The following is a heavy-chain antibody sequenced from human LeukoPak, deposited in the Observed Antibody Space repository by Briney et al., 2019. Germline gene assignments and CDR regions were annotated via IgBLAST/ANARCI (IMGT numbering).Heavy chain of an antibody. CDR3: ARARRPGGRLDY. CDR2: IYTSGST. J-gene: IGHJ4*02. CDR1: GGSISSGSYY. D-gene: IGHD3-16*01. V-gene: IGHV4-61*02. Sequence: SQTLSLTCTVSGGSISSGSYYWSWIRQPAGKGLEWIGRIYTSGSTNYNPSLKSRVTISLDTSKNQFSLKLSSVTAADTAVYYCARARRPGGRLDYWGQGTLVTVSS.